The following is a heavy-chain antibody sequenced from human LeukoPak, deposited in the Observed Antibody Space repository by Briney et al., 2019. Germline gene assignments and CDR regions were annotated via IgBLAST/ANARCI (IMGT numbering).Heavy chain of an antibody. V-gene: IGHV3-15*01. CDR2: IKSKTDGGTT. Sequence: PGGSLRLSCAASGFTFSNAWMSWIRQAPGKGLEWVGRIKSKTDGGTTDYAAPVKGRFTISRDDSKNTLYLQMNSLKTEDTAVYYCTTVLGYCSSTSCYKVDYWGQGTLVTVSP. J-gene: IGHJ4*02. D-gene: IGHD2-2*02. CDR1: GFTFSNAW. CDR3: TTVLGYCSSTSCYKVDY.